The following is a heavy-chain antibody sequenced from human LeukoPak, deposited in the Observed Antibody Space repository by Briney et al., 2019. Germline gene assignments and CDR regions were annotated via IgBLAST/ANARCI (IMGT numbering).Heavy chain of an antibody. J-gene: IGHJ4*02. D-gene: IGHD3-10*01. CDR1: GGSISSYY. CDR2: IYYSGST. Sequence: SETLSLTCTVSGGSISSYYWSWIRQPPGKGLEWIGYIYYSGSTNYNPSLKSRVTISVDTSKNQFSLKLSSVTAADTAVYYCARTAELRPPFDYWGQGTLVTVSS. V-gene: IGHV4-59*01. CDR3: ARTAELRPPFDY.